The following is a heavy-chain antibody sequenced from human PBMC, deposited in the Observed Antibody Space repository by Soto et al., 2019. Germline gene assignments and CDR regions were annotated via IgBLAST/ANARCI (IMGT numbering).Heavy chain of an antibody. CDR2: ISGSSSYI. V-gene: IGHV3-21*01. D-gene: IGHD3-22*01. J-gene: IGHJ4*02. CDR3: ARDSYDSSGYSTPFDY. Sequence: GGSLRLSCAASGFTFSSYSMNWVRQAPGKGLEWVSSISGSSSYIYYADSVKGRFTISRDNAKNSLYLQMNSLRAEDTAVYYCARDSYDSSGYSTPFDYWGQGTLVTVSS. CDR1: GFTFSSYS.